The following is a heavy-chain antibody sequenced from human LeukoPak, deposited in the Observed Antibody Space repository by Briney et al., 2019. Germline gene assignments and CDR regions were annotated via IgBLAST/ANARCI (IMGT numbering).Heavy chain of an antibody. J-gene: IGHJ4*02. CDR3: AKVDATYGSGSYYPWVY. D-gene: IGHD3-10*01. CDR2: MNPNSGNT. Sequence: ASVKVSCKASGYTFTSYDINWVRQATGQGLEWMGWMNPNSGNTGYAQKFQGRVTMTRNTSISTAYMELSSLRSEDTAVYYCAKVDATYGSGSYYPWVYWGQGTLVTVSS. V-gene: IGHV1-8*01. CDR1: GYTFTSYD.